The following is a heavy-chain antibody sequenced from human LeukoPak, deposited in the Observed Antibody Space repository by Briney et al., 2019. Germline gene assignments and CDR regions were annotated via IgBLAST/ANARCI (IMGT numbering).Heavy chain of an antibody. CDR1: GFTFSKYW. CDR2: INTDGTVT. J-gene: IGHJ4*02. CDR3: ATKQWLAPPPDS. D-gene: IGHD6-19*01. V-gene: IGHV3-74*01. Sequence: GGSLRLSCAASGFTFSKYWMHWVRQAPGKGLESVSRINTDGTVTTYADSVKGRFTVSRDNADNTMFLQMNSVRDEDTAVYYCATKQWLAPPPDSWGQGTPVTVSS.